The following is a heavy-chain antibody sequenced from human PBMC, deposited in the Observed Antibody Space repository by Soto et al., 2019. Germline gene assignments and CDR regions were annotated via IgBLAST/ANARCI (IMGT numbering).Heavy chain of an antibody. CDR1: GFTFSNAW. CDR2: IKSKTDGGTT. V-gene: IGHV3-15*01. D-gene: IGHD4-17*01. CDR3: TTPPSYYGAYVEGFFDY. Sequence: EVQLVESGGGLVKPGGSLRLSCAASGFTFSNAWMSWVRQAPGKGLEWVGRIKSKTDGGTTDYAAPVKGRFTISRDDSKNTLYLQMNSLKTEDTAVYYCTTPPSYYGAYVEGFFDYWGQGTLVTVSS. J-gene: IGHJ4*02.